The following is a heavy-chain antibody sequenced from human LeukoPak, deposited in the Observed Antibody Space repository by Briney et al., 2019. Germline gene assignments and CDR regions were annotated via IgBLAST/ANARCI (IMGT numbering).Heavy chain of an antibody. J-gene: IGHJ6*02. CDR2: ISRNSGSI. CDR3: ARARDYGDYFDGMDV. Sequence: HPGGSLRLSCAASGFTFDDYAMHWVRQAPGKGLEWVSGISRNSGSIGYADSVKGRFTISRDNAKNSLYLQMNSLRAEDTAVYYCARARDYGDYFDGMDVWGQGTTVTVSS. CDR1: GFTFDDYA. D-gene: IGHD4-17*01. V-gene: IGHV3-9*01.